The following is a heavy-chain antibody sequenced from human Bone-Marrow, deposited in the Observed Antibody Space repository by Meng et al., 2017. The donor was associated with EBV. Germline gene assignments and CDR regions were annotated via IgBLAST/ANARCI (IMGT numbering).Heavy chain of an antibody. Sequence: QVQLVHPGAEVKKPGSSLKVSCKASGSTFTGYYIHWVRQAPGQGLEWVGWINPNSGGTNYAEKFQGRVTMTRDTSITTAFMELSSLKSDDTAVYYCAMGLATDFDYWGQGTLVTVSS. V-gene: IGHV1-2*02. CDR2: INPNSGGT. CDR1: GSTFTGYY. CDR3: AMGLATDFDY. J-gene: IGHJ4*02. D-gene: IGHD5-12*01.